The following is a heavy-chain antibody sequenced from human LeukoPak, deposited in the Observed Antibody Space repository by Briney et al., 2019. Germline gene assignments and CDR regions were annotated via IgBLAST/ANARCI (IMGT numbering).Heavy chain of an antibody. D-gene: IGHD3-3*02. V-gene: IGHV3-23*01. J-gene: IGHJ4*01. CDR2: INFSSGII. CDR1: GFIFSSYP. CDR3: AKISSWHTVAFDF. Sequence: GGSLRLSCATSGFIFSSYPMSWVRQAPGKRLEWVSTINFSSGIIYYADSVKGRLTISRDNSKSTLYLQMNSLRAEDTGVYYCAKISSWHTVAFDFWGHGTLVTVSS.